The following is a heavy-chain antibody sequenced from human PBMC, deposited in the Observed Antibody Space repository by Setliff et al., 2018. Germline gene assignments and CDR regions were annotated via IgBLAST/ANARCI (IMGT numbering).Heavy chain of an antibody. CDR1: GGTFRSYG. J-gene: IGHJ4*02. D-gene: IGHD3-16*01. CDR2: IIPNFGTT. CDR3: ARDPLGLEDITLFDY. V-gene: IGHV1-69*05. Sequence: SVKVSCKASGGTFRSYGISWVRQAPGQGLEWMGGIIPNFGTTSYAQKFQGRVTITTDESTNTAYMELSSLRYDDTAIYYCARDPLGLEDITLFDYWGQGTLVTVSS.